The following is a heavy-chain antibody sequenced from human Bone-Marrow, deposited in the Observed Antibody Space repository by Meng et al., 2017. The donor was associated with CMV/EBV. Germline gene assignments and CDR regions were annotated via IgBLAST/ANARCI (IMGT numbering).Heavy chain of an antibody. CDR2: ISSSGSTI. Sequence: GGSLRLSCAASGFTFSDYYMSWIRQAPGKGLEWVSYISSSGSTIYYADSVKGRFTISRDNAKNSLYLQMNSLRAEDTAVYYCARDVYCSGGSCPYYYYYYGMAVWGQGTTVTVSS. D-gene: IGHD2-15*01. CDR1: GFTFSDYY. J-gene: IGHJ6*02. CDR3: ARDVYCSGGSCPYYYYYYGMAV. V-gene: IGHV3-11*04.